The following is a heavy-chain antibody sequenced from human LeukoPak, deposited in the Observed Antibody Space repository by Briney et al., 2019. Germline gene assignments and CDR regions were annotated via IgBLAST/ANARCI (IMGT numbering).Heavy chain of an antibody. CDR2: ISGRGASK. J-gene: IGHJ4*02. D-gene: IGHD2-2*01. Sequence: GGSLRLSCAASGLTFNNYAMSWVRQAPGKGLEWVSGISGRGASKYYADSVKGRFTISRDNSKNTLYLQMNSLRAEDTAVYYCAKGVVVAPDVTPFDYWGQGTLVTVSS. V-gene: IGHV3-23*01. CDR3: AKGVVVAPDVTPFDY. CDR1: GLTFNNYA.